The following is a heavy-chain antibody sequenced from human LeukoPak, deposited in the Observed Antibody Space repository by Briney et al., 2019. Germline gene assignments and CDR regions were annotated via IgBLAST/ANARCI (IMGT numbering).Heavy chain of an antibody. V-gene: IGHV6-1*01. CDR1: GDSVSNKNAA. J-gene: IGHJ4*02. CDR3: AGGIAAGGFDY. CDR2: TYYRSKWYN. Sequence: TSQTLSLTCAISGDSVSNKNAAWNWIRQSPLXXXXXXXRTYYRSKWYNEYAVSVKSRIAINPDAPKNQFSLQLNSVTPEDTAVYYCAGGIAAGGFDYWGQGTLVTVSS. D-gene: IGHD6-13*01.